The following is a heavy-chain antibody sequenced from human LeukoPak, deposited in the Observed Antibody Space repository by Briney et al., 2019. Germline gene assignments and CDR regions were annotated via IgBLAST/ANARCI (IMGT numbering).Heavy chain of an antibody. CDR1: GYTFTGYY. D-gene: IGHD5-24*01. V-gene: IGHV1-2*02. J-gene: IGHJ4*02. CDR2: INPNSGGT. CDR3: ARSLLATFMFADF. Sequence: ASVRVSCKASGYTFTGYYMHWVRQAPGQGLEWMGWINPNSGGTNYAQKFQGRVTMTRDTSISTAYMELTRLRSDDTAVYYCARSLLATFMFADFWGQGTLVTVSS.